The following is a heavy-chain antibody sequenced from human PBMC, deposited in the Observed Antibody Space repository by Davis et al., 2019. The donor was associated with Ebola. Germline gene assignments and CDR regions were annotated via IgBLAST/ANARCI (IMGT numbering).Heavy chain of an antibody. D-gene: IGHD4-11*01. CDR2: VILKSGAT. V-gene: IGHV1-2*06. Sequence: ASVMVSCKASGYTFTDHNIHWMRQAPGHGLEWLGRVILKSGATNYAQKFQGRVTMTRDTSISTVYMELSSLRYDDTADYYCARGHNYAHEYWGQGTLVTVSS. CDR3: ARGHNYAHEY. J-gene: IGHJ4*02. CDR1: GYTFTDHN.